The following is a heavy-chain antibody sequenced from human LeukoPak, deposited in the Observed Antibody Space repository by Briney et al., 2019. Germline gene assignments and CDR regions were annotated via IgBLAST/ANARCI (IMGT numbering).Heavy chain of an antibody. J-gene: IGHJ4*02. CDR2: INHSGST. CDR1: GGSFSGYY. Sequence: SGTLSLTCAVYGGSFSGYYWSWIRQPPGKGLEWIGEINHSGSTNYNPSLKSRVTISVDTSKNQFSLKLSSVTAADTAVYYCARAVGDSSSWSPFDYWGQGTLVTVSS. V-gene: IGHV4-34*01. D-gene: IGHD6-13*01. CDR3: ARAVGDSSSWSPFDY.